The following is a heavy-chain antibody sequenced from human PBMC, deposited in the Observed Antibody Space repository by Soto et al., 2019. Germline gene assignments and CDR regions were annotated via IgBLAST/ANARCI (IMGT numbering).Heavy chain of an antibody. Sequence: QVQLVESGGGLVKPGGSLRLSCAASGFTFSDYYMSWIRQAPGKGLEWVSYISSSSSYTNYADSVKGRFTISRDNAKNLLYLQMNSLRAEDTAVYYCARDERVANDWNYYGMDVWGQGTTVTVSS. CDR3: ARDERVANDWNYYGMDV. J-gene: IGHJ6*02. CDR2: ISSSSSYT. CDR1: GFTFSDYY. V-gene: IGHV3-11*06. D-gene: IGHD1-1*01.